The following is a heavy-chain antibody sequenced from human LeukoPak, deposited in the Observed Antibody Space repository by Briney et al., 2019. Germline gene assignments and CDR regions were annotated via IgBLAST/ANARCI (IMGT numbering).Heavy chain of an antibody. V-gene: IGHV5-51*01. D-gene: IGHD3-22*01. Sequence: GESLKISCKGSGYSFTSYWIGWVRQMPGKGLEWMGIIYPGDSDTRYSPSFQGQVTISADKSISTAYLQWSSLKASDTAMYYCARGRVVTMIVVADAFDIWGQGTMVTVSS. CDR1: GYSFTSYW. J-gene: IGHJ3*02. CDR3: ARGRVVTMIVVADAFDI. CDR2: IYPGDSDT.